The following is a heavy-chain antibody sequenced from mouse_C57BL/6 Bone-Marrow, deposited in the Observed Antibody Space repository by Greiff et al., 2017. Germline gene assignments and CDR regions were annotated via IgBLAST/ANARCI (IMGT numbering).Heavy chain of an antibody. CDR3: ARGITTVENYAMDY. CDR2: ISSGSSTI. V-gene: IGHV5-17*01. CDR1: GFPFSDYG. D-gene: IGHD1-1*01. Sequence: EVQLVESGGGLVKPGGSLKLSCAASGFPFSDYGMHWVRQAPEKGLEWVAYISSGSSTIYYADTVKGRFTISRDNAKNTLFLQMTSLRSEDTAMYYCARGITTVENYAMDYWGQGTSVTVSS. J-gene: IGHJ4*01.